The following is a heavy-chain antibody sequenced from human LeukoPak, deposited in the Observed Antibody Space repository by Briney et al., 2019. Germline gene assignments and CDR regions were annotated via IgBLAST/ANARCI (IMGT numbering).Heavy chain of an antibody. J-gene: IGHJ3*02. CDR3: ARENGFWYRALDI. CDR2: IIPIFGTA. Sequence: ASVKVSCKASGGTFSSYAISWVRQAPGQGLEWMGGIIPIFGTANYAQKFQGRVTITTDESTSTAYMELSSLRSEDTAVYYFARENGFWYRALDIWGQGTMVTVSS. V-gene: IGHV1-69*05. CDR1: GGTFSSYA. D-gene: IGHD3/OR15-3a*01.